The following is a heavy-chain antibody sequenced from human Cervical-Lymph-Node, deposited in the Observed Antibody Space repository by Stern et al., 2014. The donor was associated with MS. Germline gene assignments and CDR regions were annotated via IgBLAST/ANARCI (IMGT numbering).Heavy chain of an antibody. J-gene: IGHJ3*01. V-gene: IGHV3-48*01. D-gene: IGHD4-17*01. CDR3: AKNKRDYGDYLSTDVLDV. CDR1: GFIFSDYN. Sequence: VQLVESGGGLVQPGGSLRLSCAASGFIFSDYNMNWVRQAPGKGPEWLSFISSSGSTIYYADSVKGRFTISRDNADNSLYLQLSGLRAEDTALYYCAKNKRDYGDYLSTDVLDVWGQGTMVTVSS. CDR2: ISSSGSTI.